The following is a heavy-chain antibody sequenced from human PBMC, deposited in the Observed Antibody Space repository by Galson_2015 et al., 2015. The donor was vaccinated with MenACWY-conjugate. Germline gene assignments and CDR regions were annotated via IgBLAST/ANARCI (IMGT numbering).Heavy chain of an antibody. Sequence: ALVKPTQTLTLTCTFSGFSLSTNKMGVGWIRQPPGKALEWLALIYWDDEKHYNPSLKSRLTITKDTSKNQVALTLTNMDPVDTGTYYCAHRRHWGLREKPDAFDVWGQGTLVTVSS. V-gene: IGHV2-5*02. CDR1: GFSLSTNKMG. CDR2: IYWDDEK. CDR3: AHRRHWGLREKPDAFDV. D-gene: IGHD7-27*01. J-gene: IGHJ3*01.